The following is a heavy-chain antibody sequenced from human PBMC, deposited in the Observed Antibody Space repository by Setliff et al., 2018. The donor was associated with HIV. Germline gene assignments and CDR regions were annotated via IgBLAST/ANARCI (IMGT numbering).Heavy chain of an antibody. CDR3: ARADSRRGAGYQYMDV. J-gene: IGHJ6*03. D-gene: IGHD4-4*01. CDR1: GYPIIEAYY. V-gene: IGHV4-38-2*01. Sequence: PSETLSLTCAVSGYPIIEAYYWLWIRQSPTKGLEYIGIIFRGVTTYYNPSLRSRVALSMDTSKNQFSLRLSSVTAADTAIYYCARADSRRGAGYQYMDVWGKGTTVTVPS. CDR2: IFRGVTT.